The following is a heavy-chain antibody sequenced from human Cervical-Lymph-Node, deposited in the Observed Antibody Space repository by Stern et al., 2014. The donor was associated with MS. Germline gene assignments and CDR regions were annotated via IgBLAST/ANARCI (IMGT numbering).Heavy chain of an antibody. CDR1: GFIFSNYG. Sequence: QVQLVQSGGDVVQPGRSLRLSCAPSGFIFSNYGFHWARQAPGKGLEWVAVIWFDGTYKYYADSVKGRFIISRDDSNNTVYLQMNNLRVEDMAIYYCATGLMFDFWGQGTLVTVSS. D-gene: IGHD2-8*01. V-gene: IGHV3-33*01. CDR3: ATGLMFDF. CDR2: IWFDGTYK. J-gene: IGHJ4*02.